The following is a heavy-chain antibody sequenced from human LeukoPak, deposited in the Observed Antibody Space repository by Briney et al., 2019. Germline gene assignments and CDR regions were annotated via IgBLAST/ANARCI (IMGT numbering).Heavy chain of an antibody. CDR3: ARGSPDSMGDAFDI. Sequence: GASVKVSCKASGYTFTSYDINWVRQATGQGLEWMGWMNPNSGNTGYAQKFQGRVTITRNTSISTAYMELSSLRSEDTAVYYCARGSPDSMGDAFDIWGQGTMVTVSS. J-gene: IGHJ3*02. D-gene: IGHD2/OR15-2a*01. CDR2: MNPNSGNT. CDR1: GYTFTSYD. V-gene: IGHV1-8*03.